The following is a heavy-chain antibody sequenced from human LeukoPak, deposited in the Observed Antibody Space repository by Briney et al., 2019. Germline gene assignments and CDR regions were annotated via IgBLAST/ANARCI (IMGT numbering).Heavy chain of an antibody. J-gene: IGHJ6*03. CDR1: GGSISSSSYY. D-gene: IGHD1-14*01. V-gene: IGHV4-39*07. CDR3: ARDREKWEPITRKYSYYMDV. Sequence: SETLSLTCTVSGGSISSSSYYWGWIRQPPWKGLEWIGSIYYSGSTYYNPSLKSRVTISVDTSKNQFSLKLSSVAAADTAIYYCARDREKWEPITRKYSYYMDVWGKGTTVTVSS. CDR2: IYYSGST.